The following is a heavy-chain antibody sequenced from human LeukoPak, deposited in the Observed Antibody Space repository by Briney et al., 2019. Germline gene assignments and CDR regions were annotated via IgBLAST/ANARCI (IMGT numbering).Heavy chain of an antibody. CDR3: ARRVVTGCNWFDP. CDR1: GGSISSGDYY. J-gene: IGHJ5*02. CDR2: IYYSGST. Sequence: SQTLSLTCTVSGGSISSGDYYWSWIRQPPGKGLEWIGYIYYSGSTYYNPSLKSRVTISVDTSKNQFSLKLSSVTAADTAVYYCARRVVTGCNWFDPWGQGTLVTVSS. D-gene: IGHD2-21*02. V-gene: IGHV4-30-4*01.